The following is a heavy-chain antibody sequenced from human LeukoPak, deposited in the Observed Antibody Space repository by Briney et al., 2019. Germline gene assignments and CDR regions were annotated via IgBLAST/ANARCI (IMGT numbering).Heavy chain of an antibody. V-gene: IGHV3-74*01. CDR1: GFTFSSYW. CDR2: INSDGSST. D-gene: IGHD3-3*01. Sequence: RSGVSLRLSCAASGFTFSSYWMHWVRQAPGKGLVWVSRINSDGSSTSYADSVKGRFTISRDNAKNTLYLQMNSLRAEDTAVYYCALTHYDFWSGYSDGMDVWGQGTTVTVSS. J-gene: IGHJ6*02. CDR3: ALTHYDFWSGYSDGMDV.